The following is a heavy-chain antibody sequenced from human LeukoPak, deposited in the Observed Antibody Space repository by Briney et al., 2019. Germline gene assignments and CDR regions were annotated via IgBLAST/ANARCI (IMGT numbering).Heavy chain of an antibody. Sequence: ASVKVSCKASGYTFTNYGISWVRQAPGQGLEWMGWISGYNGNTHYAQKYQGRVTMNTDTSTSTAYMELRSLRSDDTAVYYCAGRGVTTYAFDIWGKGTTVTVSS. D-gene: IGHD3-10*01. CDR2: ISGYNGNT. V-gene: IGHV1-18*01. CDR3: AGRGVTTYAFDI. CDR1: GYTFTNYG. J-gene: IGHJ3*02.